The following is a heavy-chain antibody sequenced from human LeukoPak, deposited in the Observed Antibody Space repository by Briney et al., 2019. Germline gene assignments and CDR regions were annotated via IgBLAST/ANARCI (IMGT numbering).Heavy chain of an antibody. CDR3: AKDGYYDSSAYYYVRYFDL. CDR2: ISSNGEST. D-gene: IGHD3-22*01. CDR1: GFSFEAYA. J-gene: IGHJ2*01. V-gene: IGHV3-9*01. Sequence: SGGSLRLSCTASGFSFEAYAMQWVRQVPGKGLQWVSGISSNGESTGYADSVKGRFTISRDNSKNTLYLQMNSLRAEDTAVYYCAKDGYYDSSAYYYVRYFDLWGRGTLVTVSS.